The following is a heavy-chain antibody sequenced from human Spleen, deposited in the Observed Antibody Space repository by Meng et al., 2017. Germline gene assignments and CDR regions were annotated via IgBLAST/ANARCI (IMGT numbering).Heavy chain of an antibody. Sequence: SLKISCAASGFTFSVYYMISFRQAPGKGLEWLSYLTRSVSTMYYADSVKGRFTVTRDNAKNSLYLQMNSLRAEDTAVYYCARDLGYDSSGYYLHWGQGTLVTVSS. CDR2: LTRSVSTM. J-gene: IGHJ4*02. V-gene: IGHV3-11*04. D-gene: IGHD3-22*01. CDR1: GFTFSVYY. CDR3: ARDLGYDSSGYYLH.